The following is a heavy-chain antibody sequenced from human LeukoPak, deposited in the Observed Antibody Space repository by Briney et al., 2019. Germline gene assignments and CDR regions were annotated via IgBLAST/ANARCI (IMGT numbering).Heavy chain of an antibody. V-gene: IGHV3-48*03. CDR1: GFTFSSYE. CDR3: ARGYYDILTGYYYYYYYMDV. J-gene: IGHJ6*03. Sequence: GGSLRLSCAASGFTFSSYEMNWVRQAPGKGLEWVSYISSSGSTIYYADSVKGRFTISRDNAKNSLYLQMNSLRAEDTAVYYCARGYYDILTGYYYYYYYMDVWGKGTTVTISS. D-gene: IGHD3-9*01. CDR2: ISSSGSTI.